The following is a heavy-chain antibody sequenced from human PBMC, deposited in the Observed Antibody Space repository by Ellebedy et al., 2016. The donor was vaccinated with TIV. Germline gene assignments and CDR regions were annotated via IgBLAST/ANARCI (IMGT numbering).Heavy chain of an antibody. CDR3: ATADPEDIVVVVAATPFDY. CDR1: GGTFSSYA. CDR2: IIPIFGTA. Sequence: SVKVSXXASGGTFSSYAISWVRQAPGQGLEWMGGIIPIFGTANYAQKFQGRVTITADESTSTAYMELSSLRSEDTAVYYCATADPEDIVVVVAATPFDYWGQGTLVTVSS. D-gene: IGHD2-15*01. J-gene: IGHJ4*02. V-gene: IGHV1-69*13.